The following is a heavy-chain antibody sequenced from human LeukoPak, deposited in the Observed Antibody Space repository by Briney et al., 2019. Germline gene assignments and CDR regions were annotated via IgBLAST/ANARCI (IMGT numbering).Heavy chain of an antibody. Sequence: GGSLRLSCAASGFTFSDYYMSWIRQAPVKGLEWVSYISSSGSTIYYADSVKGRFTISRDNAKNSLYLQMNSLRAEDTAVYYCARPGVQGSSRALDYWGQGTLVTVSS. V-gene: IGHV3-11*01. D-gene: IGHD6-13*01. CDR3: ARPGVQGSSRALDY. CDR1: GFTFSDYY. CDR2: ISSSGSTI. J-gene: IGHJ4*02.